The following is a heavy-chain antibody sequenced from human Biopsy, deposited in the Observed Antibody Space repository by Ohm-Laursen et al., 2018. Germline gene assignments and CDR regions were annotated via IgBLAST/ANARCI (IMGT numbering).Heavy chain of an antibody. CDR1: GFTFNNYG. V-gene: IGHV3-30*18. CDR2: IFYDGSNT. CDR3: AKDRYNYTPIGGFSMDV. Sequence: SPRLSCSASGFTFNNYGMQWVRQAPGKGLKWVAFIFYDGSNTYYADSVKGRFTISRDNSRDTLYLQMSSLRAEDTAVYYCAKDRYNYTPIGGFSMDVWDQGTTVTVSS. J-gene: IGHJ6*02. D-gene: IGHD5-18*01.